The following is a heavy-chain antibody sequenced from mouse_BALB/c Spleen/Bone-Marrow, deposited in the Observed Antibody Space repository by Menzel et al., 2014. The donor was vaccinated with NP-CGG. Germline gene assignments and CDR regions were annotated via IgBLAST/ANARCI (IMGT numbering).Heavy chain of an antibody. CDR3: ARWWFAY. J-gene: IGHJ3*01. Sequence: PGPTLIKPPQRRDATGAVTGDSTTSGYSNCIRKDSGNKLEYMGHKINSRSTYNNPSLKRRISINRYTSNNQDYWQLNSVTAKDSAACYCARWWFAYWGQGTLVTVSA. CDR1: GDSTTSGY. V-gene: IGHV3-8*02. CDR2: KINSRST.